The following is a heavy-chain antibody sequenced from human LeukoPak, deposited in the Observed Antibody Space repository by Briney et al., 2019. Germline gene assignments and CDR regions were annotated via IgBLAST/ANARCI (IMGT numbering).Heavy chain of an antibody. J-gene: IGHJ4*02. CDR1: GFSITSGDY. CDR3: ARVGPLAVGTGKRVYSFDY. V-gene: IGHV4-38-2*01. D-gene: IGHD1-1*01. Sequence: PSETLSLTCDVSGFSITSGDYWGWIRQSPGRGLEWIGSISHSGDTYYIPSLRSRVTMSLDTSRNQFSLDLRSVSAADTAVYFCARVGPLAVGTGKRVYSFDYWGQGTLVIVSS. CDR2: ISHSGDT.